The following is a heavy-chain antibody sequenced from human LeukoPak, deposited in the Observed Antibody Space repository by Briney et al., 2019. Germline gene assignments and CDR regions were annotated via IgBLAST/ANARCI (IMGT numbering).Heavy chain of an antibody. CDR1: GFTFSSYW. J-gene: IGHJ4*02. Sequence: GGSLRLSCAASGFTFSSYWMSWVRQAPGKGLEWVANIKQDGSEKYYVDSVKGRFTISRDNAKNPLYLQMNSLRAEDTAVYYCARVVVVDTIDYWGQGTLVTVSS. V-gene: IGHV3-7*01. CDR2: IKQDGSEK. D-gene: IGHD2-15*01. CDR3: ARVVVVDTIDY.